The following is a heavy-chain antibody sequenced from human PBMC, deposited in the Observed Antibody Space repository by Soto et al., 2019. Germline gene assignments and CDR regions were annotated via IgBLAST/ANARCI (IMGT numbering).Heavy chain of an antibody. CDR3: ADLWVTAIHDLDY. CDR1: GFTFSSYA. D-gene: IGHD2-21*02. CDR2: ISGSGGST. V-gene: IGHV3-23*01. Sequence: LRLSCAASGFTFSSYAMSLVRQAPWKGLEWVSAISGSGGSTYYADSVKGRFTISRDNSKNTLYLQMNSLRAEDTAVYYCADLWVTAIHDLDYWAQGTLVTVSS. J-gene: IGHJ4*02.